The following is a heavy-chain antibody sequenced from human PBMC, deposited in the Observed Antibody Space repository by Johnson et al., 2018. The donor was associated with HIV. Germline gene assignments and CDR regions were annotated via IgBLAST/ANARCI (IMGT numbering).Heavy chain of an antibody. CDR3: AKGGWGGENSDHYAFDI. D-gene: IGHD3-16*01. V-gene: IGHV3-30*02. CDR2: IRYDGSNK. Sequence: QVQLVESGGGLVQPGGSLRLSCAASGFTFSSYGMHWVRQAPGKGLEWVAFIRYDGSNKYYADSLKGRFTISRDNSKNTLYLQMNSLRAEDTAVYYCAKGGWGGENSDHYAFDIWGQGTMVTVSS. CDR1: GFTFSSYG. J-gene: IGHJ3*02.